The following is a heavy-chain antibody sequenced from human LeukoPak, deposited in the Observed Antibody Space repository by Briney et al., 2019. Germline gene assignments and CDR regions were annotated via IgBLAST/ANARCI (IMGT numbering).Heavy chain of an antibody. CDR2: ISSSSSYI. CDR1: GFTFSSYS. CDR3: AGGSYDFWSGYPTVGYYYMDV. D-gene: IGHD3-3*01. V-gene: IGHV3-21*01. Sequence: GGSLRLSCAASGFTFSSYSMNWVRQAPGKGLEWVSSISSSSSYIYYADSVKGRFTISRDNAKNSLYLQMNSLRAEDTAVYYCAGGSYDFWSGYPTVGYYYMDVWGKGTTVTVSS. J-gene: IGHJ6*03.